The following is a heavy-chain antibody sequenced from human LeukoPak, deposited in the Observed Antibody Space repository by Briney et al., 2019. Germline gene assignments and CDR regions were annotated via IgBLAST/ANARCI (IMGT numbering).Heavy chain of an antibody. V-gene: IGHV3-21*01. CDR1: GFTFSSYS. CDR3: ARGGLLEWLLVDY. Sequence: PGGSLRLSCAASGFTFSSYSMNWVRQAPGKGLELVSSISSSSSYIYYADSVKGRFTISRDNAKNSLYLQMNSLRAEDTAVYYCARGGLLEWLLVDYWGQGTLVTVSS. J-gene: IGHJ4*02. CDR2: ISSSSSYI. D-gene: IGHD3-3*01.